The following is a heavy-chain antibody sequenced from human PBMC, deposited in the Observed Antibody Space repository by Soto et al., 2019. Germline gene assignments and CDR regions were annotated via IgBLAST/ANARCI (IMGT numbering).Heavy chain of an antibody. CDR1: GFSLTTSGVG. J-gene: IGHJ4*02. D-gene: IGHD3-3*01. CDR2: IYWDDDK. V-gene: IGHV2-5*02. CDR3: AHRVRRTVFGLVTTSAIYFDF. Sequence: QITLNESGPTQVKPRQTLTLTCTVSGFSLTTSGVGVGWIRQSPGKAPECLALIYWDDDKRYSPSLKSRLTLTKDTSKNQVVLTMADLDPADTATYYCAHRVRRTVFGLVTTSAIYFDFWGQGTPVAVSS.